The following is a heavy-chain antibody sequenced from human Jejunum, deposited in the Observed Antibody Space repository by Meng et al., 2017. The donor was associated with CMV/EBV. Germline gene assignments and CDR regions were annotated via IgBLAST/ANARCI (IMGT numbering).Heavy chain of an antibody. J-gene: IGHJ5*02. V-gene: IGHV1-8*01. D-gene: IGHD3-16*01. Sequence: SCTASAYPFTSYHIKWVRQATGQGLEWMGRMNPNNGDTDYAQKFQGRVTITRDTSITTVYMELSSLTSEDTAVYYCARGWGTTWPWGQGTLVTVSS. CDR1: AYPFTSYH. CDR2: MNPNNGDT. CDR3: ARGWGTTWP.